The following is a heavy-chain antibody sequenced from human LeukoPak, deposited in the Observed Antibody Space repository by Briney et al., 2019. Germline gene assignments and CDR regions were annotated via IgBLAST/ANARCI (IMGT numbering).Heavy chain of an antibody. J-gene: IGHJ4*02. CDR3: ARDNDQLGLDPFDY. V-gene: IGHV4-34*01. CDR2: IYYSGTT. D-gene: IGHD1-1*01. CDR1: GGSFSGYY. Sequence: KPSETLSLTCAVYGGSFSGYYWSWIRQTPGTGLEWIGSIYYSGTTYYNPSLKSRVTISIDTSKNQFSLKLSSVTAADTAMYYCARDNDQLGLDPFDYWGQGTLVTVSS.